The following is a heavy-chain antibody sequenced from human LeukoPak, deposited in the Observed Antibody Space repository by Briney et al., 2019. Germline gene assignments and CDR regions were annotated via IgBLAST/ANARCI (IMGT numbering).Heavy chain of an antibody. CDR1: GGSIRNYY. Sequence: PSETLSLTCTVSGGSIRNYYWSWIRQPPEKGLEWIGYIYYSGSTNYNPSLKSRVTISVDTSKNQFSLKLSSVTAADTAVYYCAAVIAAPGTNWFDPWGQGTLVTVSS. D-gene: IGHD6-25*01. CDR3: AAVIAAPGTNWFDP. J-gene: IGHJ5*02. V-gene: IGHV4-59*01. CDR2: IYYSGST.